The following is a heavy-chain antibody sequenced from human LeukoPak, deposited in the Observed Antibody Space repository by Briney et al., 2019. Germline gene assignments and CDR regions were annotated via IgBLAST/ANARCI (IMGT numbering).Heavy chain of an antibody. J-gene: IGHJ4*02. CDR1: GYILTELS. CDR3: ARAGGYCGRISCPYYFDY. D-gene: IGHD2-15*01. CDR2: FDPEDGET. V-gene: IGHV1-24*01. Sequence: ASVKVSCKASGYILTELSMHWVRQAPGKGLEWMGGFDPEDGETIYAQKFQGRITMTEDTSTDTAYMELSSLRPEDTAVYYCARAGGYCGRISCPYYFDYWGQGSLVAVSS.